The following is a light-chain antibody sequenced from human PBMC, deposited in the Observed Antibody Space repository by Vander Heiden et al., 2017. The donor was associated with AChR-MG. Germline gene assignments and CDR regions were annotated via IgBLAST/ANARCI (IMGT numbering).Light chain of an antibody. CDR2: DDS. Sequence: SYVPTPPPSVSVAPGKTARITCGGNNIGSKSVHWYQQKPGQAPVLVVYDDSDRPSGIPERFSGSNSGNTATLTISRVEAGDEADYYCQVWDSSSDHHVVFGGGTKLTVL. CDR3: QVWDSSSDHHVV. V-gene: IGLV3-21*03. J-gene: IGLJ2*01. CDR1: NIGSKS.